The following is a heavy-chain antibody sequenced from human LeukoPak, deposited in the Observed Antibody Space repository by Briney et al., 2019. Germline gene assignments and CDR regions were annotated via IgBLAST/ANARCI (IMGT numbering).Heavy chain of an antibody. J-gene: IGHJ5*02. D-gene: IGHD6-19*01. V-gene: IGHV3-20*04. CDR2: INWNGGST. CDR1: GFTFDDYG. CDR3: ARERNSGWGKAFDP. Sequence: GGSLRLSCAASGFTFDDYGMSWVRQAPGKGLEWVSGINWNGGSTGYAGSVKGRFTLSRDNAKNSLYLQMNSLRAEDTALYYCARERNSGWGKAFDPWGQGTLVTVSS.